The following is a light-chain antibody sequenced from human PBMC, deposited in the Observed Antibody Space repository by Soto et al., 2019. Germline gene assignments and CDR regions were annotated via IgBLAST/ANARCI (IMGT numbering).Light chain of an antibody. V-gene: IGLV1-40*01. CDR3: QSYDSSLSGSV. J-gene: IGLJ3*02. Sequence: QSVLTQPPSVSGAPGQRVTISCTGSSSNIGAGYDVHWYQQVPGTAPKLLIYGNINRPSGVPDRFSGSKSGTSASLAITGLQAEDGADYYCQSYDSSLSGSVFGGGTKLTVL. CDR2: GNI. CDR1: SSNIGAGYD.